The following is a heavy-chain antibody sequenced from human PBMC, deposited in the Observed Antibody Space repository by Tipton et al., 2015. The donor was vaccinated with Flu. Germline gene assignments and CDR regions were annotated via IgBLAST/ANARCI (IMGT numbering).Heavy chain of an antibody. CDR2: IYHSGST. D-gene: IGHD1-26*01. J-gene: IGHJ5*02. CDR3: ARDGPPYSPTSGWFDP. V-gene: IGHV4-38-2*02. CDR1: GYSIGSGYF. Sequence: LRLSCAVSGYSIGSGYFWGWIRQPPGKGLEWIGSIYHSGSTFYNPSLKSRVTISLDTSKNQFSLKLHAVTAADTAVYYCARDGPPYSPTSGWFDPWGQGTLVTVSS.